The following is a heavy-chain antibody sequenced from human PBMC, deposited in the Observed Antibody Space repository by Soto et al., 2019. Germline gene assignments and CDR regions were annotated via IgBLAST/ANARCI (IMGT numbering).Heavy chain of an antibody. J-gene: IGHJ5*02. CDR1: GYTFTSYG. CDR3: ARDKGGTVTTYYDFWSGYYNWFDP. Sequence: GASVKVSCKASGYTFTSYGISWVRQAPGKGLEWMGWISAYNGNTNYAQKLQGRVTMTTDTSTSTAYMELRSLRSDDTAVYYCARDKGGTVTTYYDFWSGYYNWFDPWGQGTLVTVSS. CDR2: ISAYNGNT. V-gene: IGHV1-18*01. D-gene: IGHD3-3*01.